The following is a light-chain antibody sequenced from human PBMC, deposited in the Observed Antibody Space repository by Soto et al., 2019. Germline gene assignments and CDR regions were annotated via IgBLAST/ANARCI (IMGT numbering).Light chain of an antibody. CDR3: QQYGSSPGT. Sequence: EVVLTQSPGTLSLSPGERATLSCMASQSVSSNLAWYQQKPGQAPRLLIYGTSTRATGVPARFSGSGSGTDFTLTICRLEPEDFAVYYCQQYGSSPGTFGQGTKVDI. V-gene: IGKV3-20*01. CDR1: QSVSSN. J-gene: IGKJ1*01. CDR2: GTS.